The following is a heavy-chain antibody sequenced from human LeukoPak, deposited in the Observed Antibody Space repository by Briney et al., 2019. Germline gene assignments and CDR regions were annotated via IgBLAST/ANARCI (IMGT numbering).Heavy chain of an antibody. CDR1: GGSISSGGYY. V-gene: IGHV4-31*03. CDR2: MYYSGST. D-gene: IGHD3-16*01. J-gene: IGHJ6*03. Sequence: SETLSLTCTVSGGSISSGGYYWSWIRQHPGKGLEWIGYMYYSGSTYYNPSLKSRVTISVDTSKNQFSLKLSSVTAADTAVYYCASTGGGSDLAIPYYYYYYMDVWGKGTTVTVSS. CDR3: ASTGGGSDLAIPYYYYYYMDV.